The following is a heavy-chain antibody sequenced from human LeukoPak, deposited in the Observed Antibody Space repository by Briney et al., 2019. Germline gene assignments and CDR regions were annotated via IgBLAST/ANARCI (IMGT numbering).Heavy chain of an antibody. J-gene: IGHJ5*02. CDR3: ASSGGYSYGYHS. Sequence: ASVKVSCKASGYTFTGYYMHWVRQAPGQGLEWMGRINPNSGGTNYAQKFQGRVTMTRDTSISTAYMELSRLRSDDTAVDYCASSGGYSYGYHSWGQGTLVTVSS. V-gene: IGHV1-2*06. CDR1: GYTFTGYY. CDR2: INPNSGGT. D-gene: IGHD5-18*01.